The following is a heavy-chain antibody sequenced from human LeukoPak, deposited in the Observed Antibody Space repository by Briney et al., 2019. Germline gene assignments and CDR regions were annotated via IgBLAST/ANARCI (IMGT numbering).Heavy chain of an antibody. Sequence: GASVTVSCTASGYTFTSNGISWVRQAPGQGLEWMGWISAYNGNTNYAQKLQGRVTMTTDTSTSTAYMELRSLRSDDTAVYYCARSWELPDFDYWGQGTLVTVSS. V-gene: IGHV1-18*01. CDR1: GYTFTSNG. D-gene: IGHD1-26*01. CDR2: ISAYNGNT. CDR3: ARSWELPDFDY. J-gene: IGHJ4*02.